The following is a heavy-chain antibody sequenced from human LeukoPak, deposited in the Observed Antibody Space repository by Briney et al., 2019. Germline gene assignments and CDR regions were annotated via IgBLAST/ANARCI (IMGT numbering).Heavy chain of an antibody. CDR2: ISYDGSNK. V-gene: IGHV3-30*04. Sequence: GRSLRLSCAASGFTFSSYAMHWVRQAPGKGLEWVAVISYDGSNKYYADSVKGRFTISRDNSKSTPYLQMNSLRAEDTAVYYCAKDGRYSYGPEYDYWGQGTLVTVSS. CDR1: GFTFSSYA. J-gene: IGHJ4*02. CDR3: AKDGRYSYGPEYDY. D-gene: IGHD5-18*01.